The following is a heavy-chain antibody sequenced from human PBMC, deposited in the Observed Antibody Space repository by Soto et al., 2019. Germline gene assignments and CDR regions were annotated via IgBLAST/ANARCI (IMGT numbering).Heavy chain of an antibody. D-gene: IGHD4-17*01. Sequence: PSETLSLTCTVSGGSIISGEYYWSWFRQPPGKGLEWIGLIYYSGITDYNPSLKSRVAFSIDTSKNQFSLRLSSVTAADTAVYYCARNYGGNVDYWGQGTLVTVSS. J-gene: IGHJ4*02. CDR3: ARNYGGNVDY. V-gene: IGHV4-30-4*01. CDR2: IYYSGIT. CDR1: GGSIISGEYY.